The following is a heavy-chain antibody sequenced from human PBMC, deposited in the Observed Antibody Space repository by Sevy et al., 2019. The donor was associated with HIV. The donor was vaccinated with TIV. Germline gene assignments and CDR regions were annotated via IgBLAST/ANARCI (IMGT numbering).Heavy chain of an antibody. CDR2: ISYDGSNK. CDR3: ARSPDFWSGYTPRTNYYGMDV. J-gene: IGHJ6*02. D-gene: IGHD3-3*01. Sequence: GGSLRLSCAASGFTFSSYAMHWVRQAPGKGLEWVAVISYDGSNKHYADSVKGRFTISRDNSKNTLYLQMNSLRAEDTAVYYCARSPDFWSGYTPRTNYYGMDVWGQGTTVTVSS. CDR1: GFTFSSYA. V-gene: IGHV3-30-3*01.